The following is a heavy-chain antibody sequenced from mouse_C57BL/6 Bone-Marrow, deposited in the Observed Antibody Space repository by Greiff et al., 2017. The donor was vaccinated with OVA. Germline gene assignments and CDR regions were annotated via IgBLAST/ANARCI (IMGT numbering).Heavy chain of an antibody. J-gene: IGHJ1*03. CDR1: GYAFTNYL. V-gene: IGHV1-54*01. Sequence: VQLMESGAELVRPGTSVKVSCKASGYAFTNYLIEWVKQRPEQGLEWIGIINPGGGGTNYHEKFKGKAILTADNAYSTAYLQISSLTSEDSAVYFCARRLGRDWYFDVWGTGTTVTVSS. CDR3: ARRLGRDWYFDV. CDR2: INPGGGGT.